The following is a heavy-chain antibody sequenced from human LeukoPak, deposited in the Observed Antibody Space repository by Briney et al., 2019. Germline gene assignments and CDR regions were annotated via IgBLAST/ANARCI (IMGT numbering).Heavy chain of an antibody. D-gene: IGHD4-11*01. CDR2: IYYTGTP. CDR3: ARVAHRGRSQSTVFQH. J-gene: IGHJ1*01. V-gene: IGHV4-39*07. CDR1: GFSFSSTPYY. Sequence: SETLSLTCTVSGFSFSSTPYYWGWIRQSPGKGLEWLGSIYYTGTPYYNPSLESRLTISLDTSKKQFSLILTSVTAADTAVYYCARVAHRGRSQSTVFQHWGQGALVTVSS.